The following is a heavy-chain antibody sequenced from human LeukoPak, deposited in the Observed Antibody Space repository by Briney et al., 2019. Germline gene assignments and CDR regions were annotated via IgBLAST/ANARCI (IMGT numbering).Heavy chain of an antibody. Sequence: PGGSLRLSCVASGFTFSNFAMSWVRQVPGKGLEWVSTISSFVGSTYYADSVKGRFTISRDNSKNTVYLQMNSLRDEDTAIYYCAKQPRSGSYYWGQGTLVTVSS. D-gene: IGHD3-22*01. J-gene: IGHJ4*02. V-gene: IGHV3-23*01. CDR1: GFTFSNFA. CDR2: ISSFVGST. CDR3: AKQPRSGSYY.